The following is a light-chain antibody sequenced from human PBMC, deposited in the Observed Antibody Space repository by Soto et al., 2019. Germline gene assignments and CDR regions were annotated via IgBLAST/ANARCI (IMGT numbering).Light chain of an antibody. CDR2: GAS. Sequence: EILFTQSPGTLSLSPGERATLSCRASQSVSSSHLAWYQQKPGQAPRLIIYGASSRANGIPDRFSGSGAGTDFTLTISRLEPEDFAVYYYQQYGSSHTWTFGQGTKVDIK. CDR1: QSVSSSH. CDR3: QQYGSSHTWT. J-gene: IGKJ1*01. V-gene: IGKV3-20*01.